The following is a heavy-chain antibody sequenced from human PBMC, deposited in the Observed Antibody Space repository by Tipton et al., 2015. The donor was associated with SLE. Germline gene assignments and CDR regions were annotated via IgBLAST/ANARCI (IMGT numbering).Heavy chain of an antibody. D-gene: IGHD1-1*01. V-gene: IGHV4-31*03. CDR1: RGSIDRADSY. CDR2: IHNSGQT. Sequence: TLSLTCTASRGSIDRADSYWSWIRHYPEKGLEWIGYIHNSGQTHYNPSVESGLSLSLDTSKNQFSLRLNSVTAADTAVYYCARSMLEPTRRYFDYWGQGNLVTVSS. CDR3: ARSMLEPTRRYFDY. J-gene: IGHJ4*02.